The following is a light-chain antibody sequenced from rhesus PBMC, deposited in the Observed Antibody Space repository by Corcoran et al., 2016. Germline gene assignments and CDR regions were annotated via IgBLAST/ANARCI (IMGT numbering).Light chain of an antibody. J-gene: IGKJ2*01. Sequence: DIQMTQSPSSLSASVGDTVIITFRASQNIDRWLDWYQPNPGKAPTLLIYKASSLKSGVPSRFSGSGSGTDFTRTISSLQPEDFATYYCLQYNSNPYSFGQGTKVEIK. CDR1: QNIDRW. CDR2: KAS. CDR3: LQYNSNPYS. V-gene: IGKV1-22*01.